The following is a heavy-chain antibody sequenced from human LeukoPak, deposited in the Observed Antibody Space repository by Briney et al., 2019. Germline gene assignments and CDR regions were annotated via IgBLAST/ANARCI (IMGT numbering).Heavy chain of an antibody. Sequence: GGSLRLSCAASGFTVRSKDMSWVRQAPGKGLEWVSVIYSGGSTYYADSVKGRFTISRDNSKNTLYLQMDSLRAEDTAVYYCARESPMVRGVMDVWGQGTTVTVSS. J-gene: IGHJ6*02. CDR2: IYSGGST. V-gene: IGHV3-66*01. CDR1: GFTVRSKD. CDR3: ARESPMVRGVMDV. D-gene: IGHD3-10*01.